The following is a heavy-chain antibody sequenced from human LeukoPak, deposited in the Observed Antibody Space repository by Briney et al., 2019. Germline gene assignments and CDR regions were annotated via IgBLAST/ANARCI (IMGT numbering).Heavy chain of an antibody. V-gene: IGHV3-48*04. D-gene: IGHD6-19*01. J-gene: IGHJ3*02. Sequence: GGSLRLSCAASGFTFSSYWMSWVRQAPGKGLEWISYISSSGGTIYYADSVKGRFTISRDNTDNSLFLQMSSLRAGDTAVYYCARERRQWQPFDIWGQGTMVTVSS. CDR2: ISSSGGTI. CDR1: GFTFSSYW. CDR3: ARERRQWQPFDI.